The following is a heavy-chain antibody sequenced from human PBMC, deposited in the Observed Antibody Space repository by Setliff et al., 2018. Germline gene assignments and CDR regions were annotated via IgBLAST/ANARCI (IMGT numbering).Heavy chain of an antibody. V-gene: IGHV1-58*02. CDR2: IAVGSGNT. D-gene: IGHD3-3*01. Sequence: SVKVSCKASGFTFTSSAMQWVRQARGQRLEWIGWIAVGSGNTNYAQKFQERVTITRDMSTSTAYMELSSLRSEDTAVYFCARDRFYNSWSGTSITAPHDAFDIWGQGTMVTVSS. J-gene: IGHJ3*02. CDR1: GFTFTSSA. CDR3: ARDRFYNSWSGTSITAPHDAFDI.